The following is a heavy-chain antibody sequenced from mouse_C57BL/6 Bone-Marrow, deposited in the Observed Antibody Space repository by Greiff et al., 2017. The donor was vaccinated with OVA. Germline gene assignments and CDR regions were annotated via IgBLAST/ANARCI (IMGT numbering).Heavy chain of an antibody. CDR3: TRIYY. CDR1: GFNIKDDY. CDR2: IDPENGDT. Sequence: EVMLVESGSELVRPGASVKLSCTASGFNIKDDYMHWVKQRPEQGLEWIGWIDPENGDTEYASKFQGKATITADTSSNTAYLQLSSLTSEDTAVYYCTRIYYWGQGTTLTVSS. V-gene: IGHV14-4*01. J-gene: IGHJ2*01.